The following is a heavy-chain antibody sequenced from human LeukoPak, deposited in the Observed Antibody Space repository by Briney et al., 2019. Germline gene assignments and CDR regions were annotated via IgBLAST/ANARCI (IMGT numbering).Heavy chain of an antibody. Sequence: GGSLRLSCAASGFTFSSYVMSWVRQAPGKGLEWVSYISISSSTIYYADSVKGRFTISRDDAKNSLYLQMNSLRDEDTAVYYCARVSGWPWDYWGQGTLVTVSS. CDR2: ISISSSTI. D-gene: IGHD2-15*01. CDR1: GFTFSSYV. V-gene: IGHV3-48*02. J-gene: IGHJ4*02. CDR3: ARVSGWPWDY.